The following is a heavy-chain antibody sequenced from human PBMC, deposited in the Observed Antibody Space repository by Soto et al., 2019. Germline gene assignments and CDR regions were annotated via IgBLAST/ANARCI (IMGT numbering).Heavy chain of an antibody. J-gene: IGHJ6*02. Sequence: SETLSLTCTVSGGSISSSSYYCRWIRQPRGKGLEWIVSIYYSVSTYYNPSLKSRVTISVDTSKNQFSLKLSSVTAADTAVYYCARRDYGHYYSYYGMDVWGQGTTVT. V-gene: IGHV4-39*07. CDR1: GGSISSSSYY. CDR2: IYYSVST. D-gene: IGHD4-17*01. CDR3: ARRDYGHYYSYYGMDV.